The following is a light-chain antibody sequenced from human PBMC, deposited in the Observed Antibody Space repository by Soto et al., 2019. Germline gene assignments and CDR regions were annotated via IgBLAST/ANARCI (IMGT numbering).Light chain of an antibody. J-gene: IGLJ1*01. CDR1: SSDVGGYNY. CDR3: SSYTGSSTLYV. Sequence: QSVLTQPASVSESPGQSITISCTGTSSDVGGYNYVSWYQQHPGKPPKLIIYEVSTRPSGVSNRFSGSKSGDTASLTVSGLHAEDEADYYCSSYTGSSTLYVFGTGTKLTVL. V-gene: IGLV2-14*01. CDR2: EVS.